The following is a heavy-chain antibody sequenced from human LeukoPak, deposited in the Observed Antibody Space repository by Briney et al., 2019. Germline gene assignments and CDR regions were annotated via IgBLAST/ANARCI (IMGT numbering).Heavy chain of an antibody. V-gene: IGHV3-23*01. Sequence: GGSLRLSCAASGFTFSSYAMSWVRQAPGKGLEWVSAISGSGGSTYYADSVKGRFTISRDNSNNTLYLQMNSLRAEDTAVYYCAKERAIYCTNGVCPFDYWGQGTLVTVSS. J-gene: IGHJ4*02. D-gene: IGHD2-8*01. CDR1: GFTFSSYA. CDR3: AKERAIYCTNGVCPFDY. CDR2: ISGSGGST.